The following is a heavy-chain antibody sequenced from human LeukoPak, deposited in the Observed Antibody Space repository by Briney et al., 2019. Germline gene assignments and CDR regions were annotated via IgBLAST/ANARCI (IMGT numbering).Heavy chain of an antibody. CDR1: GFTFSRHW. V-gene: IGHV3-7*01. J-gene: IGHJ4*02. D-gene: IGHD6-19*01. CDR3: ARVCVSGWTECMDY. Sequence: GGSLRLSRAASGFTFSRHWMTWVRQAPGKALEWVANIKRDGREKNYVDSVKGRFSISRDNVENSLHLQMNSLRAEDTAVYYCARVCVSGWTECMDYWGQGILVTVST. CDR2: IKRDGREK.